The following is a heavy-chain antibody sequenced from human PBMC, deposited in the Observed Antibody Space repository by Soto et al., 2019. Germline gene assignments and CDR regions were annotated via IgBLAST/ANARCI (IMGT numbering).Heavy chain of an antibody. Sequence: SETLSLTCTVSGASITNDDFFWSWVRQHPDKGLEWLAYITYGGSIYYNPSLRSRLSVSIDKSKSQFSLNVRSVTAADTAVYFCAKMERTQLWLLVQNWGQGLPVTVSS. V-gene: IGHV4-31*03. CDR1: GASITNDDFF. J-gene: IGHJ4*02. CDR2: ITYGGSI. CDR3: AKMERTQLWLLVQN. D-gene: IGHD5-18*01.